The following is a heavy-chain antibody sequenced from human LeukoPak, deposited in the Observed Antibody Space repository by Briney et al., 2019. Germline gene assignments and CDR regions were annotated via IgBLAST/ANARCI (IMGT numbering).Heavy chain of an antibody. J-gene: IGHJ4*02. CDR1: GGSISRYY. D-gene: IGHD6-13*01. Sequence: SETLSLTCTVSGGSISRYYWSWFRQPPGKGLEWIGYIYYSGSTNYNPSLRSRVTMSLDTSKTQFSLELSSVTAADTAIYYCARGDTSNWYLPGDYWGQGILVTVAS. CDR2: IYYSGST. V-gene: IGHV4-59*01. CDR3: ARGDTSNWYLPGDY.